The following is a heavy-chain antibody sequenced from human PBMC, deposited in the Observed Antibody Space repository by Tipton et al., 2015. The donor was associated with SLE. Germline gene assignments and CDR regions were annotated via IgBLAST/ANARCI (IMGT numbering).Heavy chain of an antibody. CDR2: ISTSSTTI. J-gene: IGHJ3*02. CDR1: GFTFRSYH. Sequence: SLRLSCAASGFTFRSYHMNWVRQAPGKGLEWVSYISTSSTTIFNADSVKGRFTISRDNARNSLYLQMNSLRAEDTAVYYCAGQASWSDAFEIWGQGTMVTVSS. V-gene: IGHV3-48*04. D-gene: IGHD6-13*01. CDR3: AGQASWSDAFEI.